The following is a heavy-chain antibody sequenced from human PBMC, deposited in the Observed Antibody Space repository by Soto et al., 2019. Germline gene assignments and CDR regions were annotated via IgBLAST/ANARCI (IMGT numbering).Heavy chain of an antibody. D-gene: IGHD1-26*01. V-gene: IGHV4-39*01. CDR3: VSAAKWELLFDY. CDR2: IYYTEGT. J-gene: IGHJ4*02. Sequence: SSETLSLTCTVSGGSISSGNYYWAWIRQPPVKGLEWIGNIYYTEGTYYNPSLKSRVTISVDTSENQVSLKLFSVTAADTALYYCVSAAKWELLFDYWGQGIQVTVSS. CDR1: GGSISSGNYY.